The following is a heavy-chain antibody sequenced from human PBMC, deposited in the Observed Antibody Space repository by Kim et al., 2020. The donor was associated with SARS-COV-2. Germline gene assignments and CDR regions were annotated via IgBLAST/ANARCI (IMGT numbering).Heavy chain of an antibody. D-gene: IGHD3-9*01. Sequence: SETLSLTCAVYGGSFSGYYWSWIRQPPGKGLEWIGEINHSGSTNYNPSLKSRVTISVDTSKNQFSLKLSSVTAADTAVYYCARVLLRYFDWTPKGGWFDP. CDR1: GGSFSGYY. CDR3: ARVLLRYFDWTPKGGWFDP. J-gene: IGHJ5*02. V-gene: IGHV4-34*01. CDR2: INHSGST.